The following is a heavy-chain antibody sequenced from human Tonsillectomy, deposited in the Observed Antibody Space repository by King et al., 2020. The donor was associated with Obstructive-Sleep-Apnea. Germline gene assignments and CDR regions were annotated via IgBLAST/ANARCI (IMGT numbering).Heavy chain of an antibody. D-gene: IGHD6-13*01. CDR3: ARGATISWYGGAMDV. V-gene: IGHV3-74*01. J-gene: IGHJ6*02. CDR1: GFTLSNHW. CDR2: INSDGSSA. Sequence: DVQLVESGGGLVQPGGSLRLSCAASGFTLSNHWMHWVRQPPGEGLVWVSRINSDGSSADYTDSVKGRFTISRDNAKNTLYLQMNSLRVEDTAVYYCARGATISWYGGAMDVWGQGTTVTVSS.